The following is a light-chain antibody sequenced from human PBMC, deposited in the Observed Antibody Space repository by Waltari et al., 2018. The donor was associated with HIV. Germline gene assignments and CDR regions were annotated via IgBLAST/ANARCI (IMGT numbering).Light chain of an antibody. CDR2: DVS. V-gene: IGLV2-14*03. Sequence: QSALTQPASMSGSPGQSVTISCSGPTRHLGPSHSVSWYQQHTDRAPKLIIYDVSYRPSGVDSRFSGSKSGNTASLTISDLRSDDEAVYYCSSYTTTFIFGAGTKLNVL. CDR1: TRHLGPSHS. J-gene: IGLJ2*01. CDR3: SSYTTTFI.